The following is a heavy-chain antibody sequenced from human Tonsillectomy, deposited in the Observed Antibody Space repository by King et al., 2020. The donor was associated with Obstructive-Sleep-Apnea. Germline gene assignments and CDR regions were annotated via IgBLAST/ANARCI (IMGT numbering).Heavy chain of an antibody. D-gene: IGHD3-10*01. Sequence: VQLVESGGGVVQPGRSLRLSCAASGFIFSSYGMHWVRQAPGKGLEWVAVISYDGSDKYYRDSVKGRFTISRDNSKNTLYLQMNSLRAEDTAVYYCTSLGFGERVDYWGQGTLVIVSS. J-gene: IGHJ4*02. V-gene: IGHV3-30*03. CDR3: TSLGFGERVDY. CDR2: ISYDGSDK. CDR1: GFIFSSYG.